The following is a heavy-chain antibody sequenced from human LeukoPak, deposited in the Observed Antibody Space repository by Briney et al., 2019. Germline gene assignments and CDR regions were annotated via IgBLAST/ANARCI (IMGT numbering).Heavy chain of an antibody. V-gene: IGHV4-59*01. CDR1: GGSISSYY. Sequence: SETLSLTCTVSGGSISSYYWSWIRQPPGKGLEWIGHIYYSGSTNYNPSLKSRVTISVDTSKNQFSLKLSSVTAADTAVYYCARDLGTGDRRVDYWGQGTLVTVSS. CDR2: IYYSGST. D-gene: IGHD7-27*01. CDR3: ARDLGTGDRRVDY. J-gene: IGHJ4*02.